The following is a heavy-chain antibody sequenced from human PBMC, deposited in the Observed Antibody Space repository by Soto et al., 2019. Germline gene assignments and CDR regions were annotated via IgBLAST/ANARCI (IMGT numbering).Heavy chain of an antibody. Sequence: EVQLVESGGGLVKPGGSLRLSCAASGFTFSSYSMNWVRQAPGKGLEWVSSISSSSSYIYYSDSVKGRFTISRYNAKNSLYLQMNSLIAEDTAVYYCARDQPGYSYGYGLGYWGQGTLVSVSS. CDR1: GFTFSSYS. D-gene: IGHD5-18*01. V-gene: IGHV3-21*01. CDR2: ISSSSSYI. J-gene: IGHJ4*02. CDR3: ARDQPGYSYGYGLGY.